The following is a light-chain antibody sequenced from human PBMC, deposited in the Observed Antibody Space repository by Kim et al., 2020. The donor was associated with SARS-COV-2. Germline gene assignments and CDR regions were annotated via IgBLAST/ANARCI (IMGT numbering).Light chain of an antibody. CDR1: SLRSYY. J-gene: IGLJ2*01. CDR2: GKN. Sequence: ERTQDPAVSVALGQTVRITCHGDSLRSYYATWYQQKPGQAPIVVIYGKNNRPSGIPDRFSGSSSGDTASLTITGTQAGDEADYYCNSRGSNDNVLFGG. CDR3: NSRGSNDNVL. V-gene: IGLV3-19*01.